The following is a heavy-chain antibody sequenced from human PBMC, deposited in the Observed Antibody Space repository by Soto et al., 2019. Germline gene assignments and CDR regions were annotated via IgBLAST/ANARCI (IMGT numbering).Heavy chain of an antibody. J-gene: IGHJ4*02. D-gene: IGHD1-26*01. CDR3: AAGAYFDY. V-gene: IGHV4-34*01. CDR1: GGSFSGYY. CDR2: INHSGRT. Sequence: PSETRSLTCAVYGGSFSGYYWSWIRQPPGKGLEWIGEINHSGRTNYNPSLKSRVTISVDTSKNQFSLKLSSVTAEDTAVYYCAAGAYFDYWGQGTLVTVSS.